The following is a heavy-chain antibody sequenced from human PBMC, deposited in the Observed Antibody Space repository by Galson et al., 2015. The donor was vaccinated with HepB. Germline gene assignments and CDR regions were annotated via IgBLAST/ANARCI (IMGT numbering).Heavy chain of an antibody. Sequence: ETLSLTCTVSGGSISSYYWSWIRQPPGKGLEWIGYIYYSGSTNYNPSLKSRVTISVDTSKNQFSLKLSSVTAADTAVYYCASTNVETTSWGQGTLVTVSS. D-gene: IGHD2-8*01. CDR3: ASTNVETTS. CDR1: GGSISSYY. J-gene: IGHJ5*02. V-gene: IGHV4-59*01. CDR2: IYYSGST.